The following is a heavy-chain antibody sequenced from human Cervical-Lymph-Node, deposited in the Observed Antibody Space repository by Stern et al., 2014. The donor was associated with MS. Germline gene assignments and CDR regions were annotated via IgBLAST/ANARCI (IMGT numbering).Heavy chain of an antibody. CDR3: AENMDV. V-gene: IGHV1-2*02. CDR2: ISPKNGDT. CDR1: GFTFSNYY. J-gene: IGHJ6*02. Sequence: QVQLVQSGAEVKKPGASVQVSCKASGFTFSNYYIHWLRQAPGQRPEWMGRISPKNGDTNYAPTFQGRVTMPSDQSLGLVSLDRTGLRFDDTAVYYCAENMDVWGQGTMVTVSS.